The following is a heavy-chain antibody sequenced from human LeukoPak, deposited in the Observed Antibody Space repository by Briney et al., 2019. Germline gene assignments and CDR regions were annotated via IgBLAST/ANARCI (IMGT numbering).Heavy chain of an antibody. CDR3: ARAAGDSSGYYHESYYFDY. V-gene: IGHV3-21*01. J-gene: IGHJ4*02. CDR2: ISSSSSYI. Sequence: GGSLRLSCAASGFTFSSYSMNWVRQAPGKGLEWVSSISSSSSYIYYADSVKGRFTISRDNAKNSLYLQMNSLRGEDTAVYYCARAAGDSSGYYHESYYFDYWGQGTLVTVSS. D-gene: IGHD3-22*01. CDR1: GFTFSSYS.